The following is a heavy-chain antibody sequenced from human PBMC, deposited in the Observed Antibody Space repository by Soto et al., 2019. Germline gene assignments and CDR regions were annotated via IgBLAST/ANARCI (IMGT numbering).Heavy chain of an antibody. D-gene: IGHD3-10*01. V-gene: IGHV3-30-3*01. CDR1: GFTFSSYA. CDR3: ARDQGYGGSGSYYPSGMDV. J-gene: IGHJ6*02. CDR2: ISYDGRNK. Sequence: PGGSLRLSCAASGFTFSSYAMHWVRQAPGKGLEWVAVISYDGRNKYHADSVKGRYTISRDNSTNTLYLQMDSLRAEDTAVYYCARDQGYGGSGSYYPSGMDVWGEGTTVTVS.